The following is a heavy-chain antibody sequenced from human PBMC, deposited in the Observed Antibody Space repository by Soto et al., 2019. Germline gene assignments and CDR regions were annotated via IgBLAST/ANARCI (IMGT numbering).Heavy chain of an antibody. Sequence: EVQLVESGGGLVQPGGSLRLSCAASGFTFTDYWMHWVRQVPGEGLVWVSRVKYDVSSTDYADSVKGRFTISRDNAKNTLYLQMHSLRNEDTAVYFCARGARGYYYMDVWGKGTTVTVSS. CDR2: VKYDVSST. D-gene: IGHD3-10*01. CDR3: ARGARGYYYMDV. CDR1: GFTFTDYW. V-gene: IGHV3-74*01. J-gene: IGHJ6*03.